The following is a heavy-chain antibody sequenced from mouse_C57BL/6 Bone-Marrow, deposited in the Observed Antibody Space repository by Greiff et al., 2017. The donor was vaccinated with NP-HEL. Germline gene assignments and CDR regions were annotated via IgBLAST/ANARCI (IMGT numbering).Heavy chain of an antibody. J-gene: IGHJ2*01. Sequence: EVKLVESGGGLVKPGGSLKLSCAASGFTFSSYAMSWVRQTPEKRLEWVATISDGGSYTYYPDNVKGRFTISRDNAKNNLYLQMSHLKSEDTAMYYCARDPLYCHYFDYWGQGTTLTVSS. CDR3: ARDPLYCHYFDY. CDR1: GFTFSSYA. D-gene: IGHD1-1*01. V-gene: IGHV5-4*01. CDR2: ISDGGSYT.